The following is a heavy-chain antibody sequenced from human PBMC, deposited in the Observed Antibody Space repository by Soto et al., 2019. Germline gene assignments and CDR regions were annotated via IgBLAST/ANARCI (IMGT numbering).Heavy chain of an antibody. CDR1: GGSISSYY. CDR3: ARHYPSRSYDFWSGYFKKPYYYYYGMDV. CDR2: IYYSGST. D-gene: IGHD3-3*01. V-gene: IGHV4-59*08. J-gene: IGHJ6*02. Sequence: SETLSLTCTVSGGSISSYYWSWIRQPPGKGLEWIGYIYYSGSTNYNPSLKSRVTISVDTSKNQFSLKLSSVTAADTAVYYCARHYPSRSYDFWSGYFKKPYYYYYGMDVWGQGTTVTVSS.